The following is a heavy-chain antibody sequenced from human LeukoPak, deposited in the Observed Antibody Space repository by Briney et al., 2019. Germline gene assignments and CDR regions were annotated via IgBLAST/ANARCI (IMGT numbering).Heavy chain of an antibody. J-gene: IGHJ4*02. V-gene: IGHV1-18*01. CDR3: ASGDYGDPPLNY. Sequence: ASVKVSCKASGYTFIRYGITWVRQAPGQGLEWMAWISPYNGNTKYAQKFQGRVTMTRDTSISTAYMELSRLRSDDTAVYYCASGDYGDPPLNYWGQGTLVTVSS. D-gene: IGHD4/OR15-4a*01. CDR1: GYTFIRYG. CDR2: ISPYNGNT.